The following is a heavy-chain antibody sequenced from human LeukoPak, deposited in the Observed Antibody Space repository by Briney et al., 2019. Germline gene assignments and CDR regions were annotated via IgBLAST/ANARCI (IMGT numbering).Heavy chain of an antibody. V-gene: IGHV3-49*03. CDR3: TSYGSGPYYYYMDV. CDR2: IRSKAYGGTT. J-gene: IGHJ6*03. CDR1: GFTFGDYA. D-gene: IGHD3-10*01. Sequence: GGSLRLSCTASGFTFGDYAMSWFRQAPGKGLEWVGFIRSKAYGGTTEYAASVKGRFTISRDDSKSIAYLQMNSLKTEDTAVYHCTSYGSGPYYYYMDVWGKGTTVTVSS.